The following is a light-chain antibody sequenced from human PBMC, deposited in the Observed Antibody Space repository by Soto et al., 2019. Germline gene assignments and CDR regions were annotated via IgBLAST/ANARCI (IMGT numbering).Light chain of an antibody. CDR1: HGLVYRNGNTL. J-gene: IGKJ2*01. CDR3: LQYTHWPHT. Sequence: DAVMTQSPLSLPVTLGQPASISCRSSHGLVYRNGNTLLDWFFQRPGQSPRRLIYYVSNQDSGVPDRFSGSGSGADFPLHISRVEAEDVGVYYCLQYTHWPHTFGQGTKLEIK. V-gene: IGKV2-30*01. CDR2: YVS.